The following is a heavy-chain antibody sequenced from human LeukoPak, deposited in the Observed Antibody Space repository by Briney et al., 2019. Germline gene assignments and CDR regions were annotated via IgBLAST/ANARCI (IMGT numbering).Heavy chain of an antibody. J-gene: IGHJ4*02. CDR2: FDPEDGET. V-gene: IGHV1-24*01. CDR1: GYTLTELS. Sequence: ASVKVSCTVSGYTLTELSMHWVRQAPGKGLEWMGGFDPEDGETIYAQKFQGRVTMTEDTSTDTAYMELSSLRSEDTAVYYCATDPYCSSTSCYSFVGYWGQGTLVTVSS. D-gene: IGHD2-2*01. CDR3: ATDPYCSSTSCYSFVGY.